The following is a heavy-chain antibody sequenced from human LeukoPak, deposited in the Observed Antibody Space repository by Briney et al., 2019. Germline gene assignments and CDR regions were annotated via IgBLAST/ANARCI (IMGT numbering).Heavy chain of an antibody. V-gene: IGHV4-38-2*01. Sequence: PSETLSLTCGVSGYFVSSGYYWGWIRQPPGKGLEWIGNIYNTGSNYYKPSLKSRVTISVDTSNNHFSLKLSSVTYADTAVYYCASRKTVTNSLSFDYWGQGSLVIVSS. J-gene: IGHJ4*02. CDR1: GYFVSSGYY. CDR2: IYNTGSN. D-gene: IGHD4-11*01. CDR3: ASRKTVTNSLSFDY.